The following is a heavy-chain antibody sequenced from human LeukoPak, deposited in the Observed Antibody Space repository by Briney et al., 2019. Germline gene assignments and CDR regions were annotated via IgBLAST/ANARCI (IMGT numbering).Heavy chain of an antibody. J-gene: IGHJ5*02. CDR3: AKDLQQWLVRGWFDP. CDR2: IGGSDGNT. CDR1: GFTVSSNY. Sequence: PGGSLRLSCAASGFTVSSNYMSWVRQAPGNGLEWVSAIGGSDGNTYYADSVKGRFTISRDNSKNTLYLQMNSLRAEDTAVYYCAKDLQQWLVRGWFDPWGQGTLVTVSS. D-gene: IGHD6-19*01. V-gene: IGHV3-23*01.